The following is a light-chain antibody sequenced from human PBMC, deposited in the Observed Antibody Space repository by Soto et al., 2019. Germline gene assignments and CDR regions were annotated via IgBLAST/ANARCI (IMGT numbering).Light chain of an antibody. Sequence: ENVLAQSPGTLSLSPGERATLSCRAGQSVSNTFLAWYQQKPGQAPRLLIYGASNRATGIPDRFSGSGSGTDFTLTISSLQSEDFAVYYCQQYNNWPPWTFGQGTKVDIK. CDR1: QSVSNTF. CDR3: QQYNNWPPWT. J-gene: IGKJ1*01. CDR2: GAS. V-gene: IGKV3-20*01.